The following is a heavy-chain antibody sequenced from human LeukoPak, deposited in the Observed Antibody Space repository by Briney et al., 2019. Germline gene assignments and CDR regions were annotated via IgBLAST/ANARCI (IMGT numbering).Heavy chain of an antibody. D-gene: IGHD2-2*01. CDR3: ARATSTNCSSTSCYSSSFDY. J-gene: IGHJ4*02. CDR1: GGSFSGYY. V-gene: IGHV4-34*01. CDR2: INHSRST. Sequence: SETLSLTCAVYGGSFSGYYWSWIRQPPGKGLEWIGEINHSRSTNYNPSLKSRVTISVDTSKNQFSLKLSSVTAADTAVYYCARATSTNCSSTSCYSSSFDYWGQGTLVTVSS.